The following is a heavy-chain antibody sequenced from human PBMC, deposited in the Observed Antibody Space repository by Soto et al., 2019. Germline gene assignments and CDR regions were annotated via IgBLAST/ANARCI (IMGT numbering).Heavy chain of an antibody. CDR3: ARGVGIAAAGNYYYYYYYMDV. Sequence: TLSLTCAVYGGSFSGYYWSWIRQPPGKGLEWIGEVNHSGSTNYNPSLKSRVTISVDTSKNQFSLKLSSVTAADTAVYYCARGVGIAAAGNYYYYYYYMDVWGKGTTVTVSS. CDR1: GGSFSGYY. J-gene: IGHJ6*03. D-gene: IGHD6-13*01. CDR2: VNHSGST. V-gene: IGHV4-34*01.